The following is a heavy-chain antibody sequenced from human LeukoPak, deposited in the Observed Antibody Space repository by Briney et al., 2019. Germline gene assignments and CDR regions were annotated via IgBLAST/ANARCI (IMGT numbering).Heavy chain of an antibody. CDR3: ARTGPGNDFWSGHNWFDP. J-gene: IGHJ5*02. Sequence: GGSLRLSCAASGFTFSSYSMNWVRQAPGKGLEWVSSISSSSSYIYYADSVKGRFTISRDNAKNSLYLQMNSLRAEDTAVYYCARTGPGNDFWSGHNWFDPWGQGTLVTVSS. V-gene: IGHV3-21*01. CDR2: ISSSSSYI. D-gene: IGHD3-3*01. CDR1: GFTFSSYS.